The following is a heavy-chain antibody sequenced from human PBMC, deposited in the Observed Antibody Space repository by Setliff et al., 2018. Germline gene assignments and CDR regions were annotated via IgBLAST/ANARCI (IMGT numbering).Heavy chain of an antibody. D-gene: IGHD3-10*01. CDR3: ARAPGRNIRGDY. V-gene: IGHV4-4*02. Sequence: SETLSLTCTVSGESIRSNNWWNWVRQPPGKGLEWIGDIYQSGTTNYNPSLKSPVTISADTSKNQSSLKLKSVTAADTAVYYCARAPGRNIRGDYWGQGALVTVSS. J-gene: IGHJ4*02. CDR2: IYQSGTT. CDR1: GESIRSNNW.